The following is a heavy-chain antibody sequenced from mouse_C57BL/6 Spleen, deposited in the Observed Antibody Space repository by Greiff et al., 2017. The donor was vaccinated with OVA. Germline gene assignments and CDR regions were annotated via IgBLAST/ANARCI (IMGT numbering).Heavy chain of an antibody. J-gene: IGHJ2*01. CDR1: GFTFSDYG. V-gene: IGHV5-17*01. CDR3: ARQNYFDY. CDR2: ISSCSSTI. Sequence: EVKLVESGGGLVKPGGSLKLSCAASGFTFSDYGMHWVRQAPAKGLEWVAYISSCSSTIHYAHTVKGRFTISRENAKTTQVLQMNSLGCEDTAMYYCARQNYFDYWGQGTPLTVSS.